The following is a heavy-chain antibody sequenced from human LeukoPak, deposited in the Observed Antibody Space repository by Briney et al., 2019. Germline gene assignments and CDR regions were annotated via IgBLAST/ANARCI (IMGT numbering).Heavy chain of an antibody. Sequence: SVKVSCKASGGTFSSYAISWVRQAPGQGLEWMGGIIPIFGTANYAQKFQGRVTITTDESTSTAYMELSSLRSEGTAVYYCARDYPRIAARPAYSGYMDVWGKGTTVTVSS. D-gene: IGHD6-6*01. J-gene: IGHJ6*03. CDR1: GGTFSSYA. CDR3: ARDYPRIAARPAYSGYMDV. CDR2: IIPIFGTA. V-gene: IGHV1-69*05.